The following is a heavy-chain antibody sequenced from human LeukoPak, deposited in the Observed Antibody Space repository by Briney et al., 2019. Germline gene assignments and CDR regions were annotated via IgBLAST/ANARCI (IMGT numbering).Heavy chain of an antibody. D-gene: IGHD6-13*01. Sequence: PSETLSLTCTVSGGSVSSGSYYWSWIRQPPGKGPEWIGYIYYSGSTNYNPPLKSRVTISVDTSKNQFSLKLSSVTAADTAVYYCARNGLAAAGTFDYWGQGTLVTVSS. CDR3: ARNGLAAAGTFDY. V-gene: IGHV4-61*01. J-gene: IGHJ4*02. CDR1: GGSVSSGSYY. CDR2: IYYSGST.